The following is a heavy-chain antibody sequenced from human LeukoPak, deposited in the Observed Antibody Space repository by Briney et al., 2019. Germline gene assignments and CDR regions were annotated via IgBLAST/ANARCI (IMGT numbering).Heavy chain of an antibody. D-gene: IGHD6-6*01. CDR1: GGSFSGYY. Sequence: PSETLSLTCAVYGGSFSGYYWSWIRQPPGKGLEWIGEINHSGSTDYNPSLKSRVTIPVDTSKNQFSLKLSSVTAADTAVYYCAKTPTALVRGGYYFDNWGQGTLVTVSS. CDR2: INHSGST. J-gene: IGHJ4*02. V-gene: IGHV4-34*01. CDR3: AKTPTALVRGGYYFDN.